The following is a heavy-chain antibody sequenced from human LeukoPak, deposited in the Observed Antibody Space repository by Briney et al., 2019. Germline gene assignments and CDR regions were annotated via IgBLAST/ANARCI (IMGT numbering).Heavy chain of an antibody. CDR2: IYTSGST. CDR3: ARGRVPGSGSYY. D-gene: IGHD3-10*01. Sequence: SETLSLTCTVSGGSISSYYWSWIRQPPGKGLEWIGYIYTSGSTNYNPSLKSRVTISVDTSKNQFSLKLSSVTAADTAVYYCARGRVPGSGSYYWGQGTLVTVSS. V-gene: IGHV4-4*09. CDR1: GGSISSYY. J-gene: IGHJ4*02.